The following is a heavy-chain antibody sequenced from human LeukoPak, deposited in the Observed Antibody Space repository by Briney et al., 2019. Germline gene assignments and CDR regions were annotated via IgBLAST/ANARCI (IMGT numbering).Heavy chain of an antibody. CDR1: GYTFTSYG. CDR3: ARDKRTYYDILTGYSYFDY. D-gene: IGHD3-9*01. CDR2: ISAYNGKT. V-gene: IGHV1-18*01. J-gene: IGHJ4*02. Sequence: ASVKVSCKASGYTFTSYGLSWVRQAPGQGLEWMGWISAYNGKTKYAQKFQGRVTMTTDTSSNTAYMELRSLRSDDTAVYYCARDKRTYYDILTGYSYFDYWGQGTLVTVSS.